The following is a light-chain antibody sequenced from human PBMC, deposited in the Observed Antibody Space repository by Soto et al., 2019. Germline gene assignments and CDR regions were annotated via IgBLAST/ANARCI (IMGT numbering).Light chain of an antibody. Sequence: EIEMTQSPATLSVSPGERATLSCRASQSVSSNLAWYQQKPGQAPRLLIYGASTRATGIPARFSGSGSGTEFTLTISSLQSEDFAVYYCQQYNNWPLMYTFGQGTKLEIK. CDR1: QSVSSN. CDR2: GAS. CDR3: QQYNNWPLMYT. J-gene: IGKJ2*01. V-gene: IGKV3-15*01.